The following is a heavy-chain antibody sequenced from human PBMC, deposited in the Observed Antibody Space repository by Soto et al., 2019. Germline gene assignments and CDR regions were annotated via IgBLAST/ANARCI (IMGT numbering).Heavy chain of an antibody. Sequence: QVQLVQSGAEVKKPGASVKVSCKVSGYTLTELSMHWVRQAPGKGLEWIGGFDPEDGETIYAQKFQGRVPMTEDTSTDTAYMERSRPGSEDTAVYYCATVSVSGSYKGKDYWGQGTLVTVAS. CDR3: ATVSVSGSYKGKDY. V-gene: IGHV1-24*01. CDR1: GYTLTELS. CDR2: FDPEDGET. D-gene: IGHD1-26*01. J-gene: IGHJ4*02.